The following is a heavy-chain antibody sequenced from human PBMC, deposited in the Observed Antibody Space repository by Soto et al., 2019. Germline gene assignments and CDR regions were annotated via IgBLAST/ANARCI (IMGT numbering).Heavy chain of an antibody. CDR3: AGDVDIVVVPAAAPMDV. J-gene: IGHJ6*04. CDR1: GGSISSGGYY. CDR2: IYYSGST. V-gene: IGHV4-31*03. D-gene: IGHD2-2*03. Sequence: SETLSLTCTVSGGSISSGGYYWSWIRQHPGKGLEWIGYIYYSGSTYYNPSLKSRVTISVDTSKNQFSLKLSSVTAADTAVYYCAGDVDIVVVPAAAPMDVWGKGTTVTVSS.